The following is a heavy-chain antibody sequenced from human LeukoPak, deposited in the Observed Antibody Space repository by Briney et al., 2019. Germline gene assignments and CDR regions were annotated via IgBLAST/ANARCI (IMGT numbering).Heavy chain of an antibody. Sequence: GGSLRLSCAASGFTFSSYAMSWVRQAPGEGLEWVSAISGSGGSTYYADSVKGRFTISRDNSKNTLYPQMNSLRAEDTAVYYCAKGVAYYGSGSYYDYFDYWGQGTLVTVSS. D-gene: IGHD3-10*01. CDR3: AKGVAYYGSGSYYDYFDY. V-gene: IGHV3-23*01. CDR1: GFTFSSYA. J-gene: IGHJ4*02. CDR2: ISGSGGST.